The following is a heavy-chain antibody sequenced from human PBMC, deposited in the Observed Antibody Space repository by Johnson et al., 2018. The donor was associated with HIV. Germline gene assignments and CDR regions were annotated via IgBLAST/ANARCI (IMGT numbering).Heavy chain of an antibody. V-gene: IGHV3-30*02. J-gene: IGHJ3*01. CDR1: GFTFAVYG. Sequence: QVQLVESGGGVVQPGGFLRLSCAASGFTFAVYGMHWVRQPPGKGLEWVAFIAHDESISHYADSVKGRFTMSRDNSKNTLYLHMKSLRPEDTSIYYCAKDDNLGVWYSDAFDVWGQGTVVTVSS. D-gene: IGHD6-19*01. CDR3: AKDDNLGVWYSDAFDV. CDR2: IAHDESIS.